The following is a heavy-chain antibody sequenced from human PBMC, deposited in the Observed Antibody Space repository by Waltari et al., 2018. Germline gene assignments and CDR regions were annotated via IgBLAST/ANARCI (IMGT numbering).Heavy chain of an antibody. CDR2: IYYSGST. CDR3: ARASGGMVRGVDDY. J-gene: IGHJ4*02. V-gene: IGHV4-31*03. D-gene: IGHD3-10*01. Sequence: QVQLQESGPGLVKPSQTLSLTCTVSGGSISSGGYYWSLIRQHPGKGLEWIGYIYYSGSTYYNPSLKSRVTISVDTSKNQFSLKLSSVTAADTAVYYCARASGGMVRGVDDYWGQGTLVTVSS. CDR1: GGSISSGGYY.